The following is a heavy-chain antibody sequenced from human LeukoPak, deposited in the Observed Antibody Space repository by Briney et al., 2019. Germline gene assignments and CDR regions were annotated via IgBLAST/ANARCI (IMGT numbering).Heavy chain of an antibody. D-gene: IGHD3-22*01. CDR1: GGSITSRSYY. Sequence: PSETLSLTCTVSGGSITSRSYYCGWIRQPPGKGLEWIGSIYYSGSTYYNPSLKSRVTISVDTSKNQFSLKLTSVTAADTAVYYCASGFTMIVVVIPMFDYWGQGTLVTVSS. J-gene: IGHJ4*02. CDR2: IYYSGST. CDR3: ASGFTMIVVVIPMFDY. V-gene: IGHV4-39*01.